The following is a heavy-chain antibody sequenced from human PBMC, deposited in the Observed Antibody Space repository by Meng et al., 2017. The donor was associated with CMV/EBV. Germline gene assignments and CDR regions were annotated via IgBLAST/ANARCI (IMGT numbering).Heavy chain of an antibody. D-gene: IGHD2-21*01. CDR3: ARNGMWLIRNAY. J-gene: IGHJ4*02. CDR2: FYYTKGT. V-gene: IGHV4-39*07. Sequence: HPPLQQSGPILLIPSVSLLLPCSVPVHSINGANNSCGRLPQPSWTVPASISSFYYTKGTSYNPSLNSRVLIAVDTCKYQFSLRLSSATAAHTAVYHCARNGMWLIRNAYWGQGTLVTVSS. CDR1: VHSINGANNS.